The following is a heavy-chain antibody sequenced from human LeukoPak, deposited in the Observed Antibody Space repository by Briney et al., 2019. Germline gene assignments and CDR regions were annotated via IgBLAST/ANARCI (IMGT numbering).Heavy chain of an antibody. V-gene: IGHV3-23*01. CDR2: FGNSGAT. CDR3: AKNGPYYFNY. J-gene: IGHJ4*02. CDR1: GFTFSKSA. Sequence: GGSLRLSCAASGFTFSKSAMTWVRQGPGKGLEWVSTFGNSGATYYADSVKGRFTISRGNSNNTLSLQMNSLRAEDTAVYYCAKNGPYYFNYWGQGALVTVSS. D-gene: IGHD2-8*01.